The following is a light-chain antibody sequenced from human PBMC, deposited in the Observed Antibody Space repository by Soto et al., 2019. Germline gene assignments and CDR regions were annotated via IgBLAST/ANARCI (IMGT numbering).Light chain of an antibody. CDR3: SSSTSSSTLV. CDR2: EVR. Sequence: QSVLTQPASVSGSPGQSITISCTGTARDVGAYDYVSWYQHHPVKPPKLLIFEVRDRPSGGSNRFSGSKSGNTASLTISGLQPEDEADYFCSSSTSSSTLVFGTVTKLTVL. CDR1: ARDVGAYDY. J-gene: IGLJ1*01. V-gene: IGLV2-14*01.